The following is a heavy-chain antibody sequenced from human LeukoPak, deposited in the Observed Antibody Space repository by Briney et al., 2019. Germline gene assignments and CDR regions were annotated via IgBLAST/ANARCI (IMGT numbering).Heavy chain of an antibody. D-gene: IGHD3-3*01. CDR2: IKQDGSEK. CDR1: GFTFSSYW. Sequence: GGSLRLSCAASGFTFSSYWMNWVRQAPGKGLEWVANIKQDGSEKYYVDSVKGRFTISRGNAKNSLYLQMNSLRAEDTAVYYCARDPVTIFGVDIHDYWGQGTLVTVSS. V-gene: IGHV3-7*03. CDR3: ARDPVTIFGVDIHDY. J-gene: IGHJ4*02.